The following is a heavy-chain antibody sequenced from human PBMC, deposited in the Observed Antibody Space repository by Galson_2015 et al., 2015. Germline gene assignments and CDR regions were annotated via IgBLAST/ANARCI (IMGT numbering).Heavy chain of an antibody. CDR3: ARDANRGGEFDY. D-gene: IGHD1-14*01. CDR2: IRYDGSQT. J-gene: IGHJ4*02. Sequence: SGFIFRHYWMVWVRQPPEKGLEWVATIRYDGSQTFYVDSVKGRFTISRDNAENSLYLQMNSLRADDTAVYYCARDANRGGEFDYWGQGALVTVSS. V-gene: IGHV3-7*03. CDR1: GFIFRHYW.